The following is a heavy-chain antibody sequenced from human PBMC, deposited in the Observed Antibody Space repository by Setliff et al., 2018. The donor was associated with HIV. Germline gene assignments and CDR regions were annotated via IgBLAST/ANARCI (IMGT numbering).Heavy chain of an antibody. J-gene: IGHJ4*02. CDR3: ATGCSGGSCFDH. CDR2: INIDGSSA. CDR1: GFTFSNFW. V-gene: IGHV3-74*01. D-gene: IGHD2-15*01. Sequence: GGSLRLSCAASGFTFSNFWMHWVRQAPGKGLVWVSRINIDGSSAKYADFVKGRFTVSRDNAKGTLYLQMNTLRPDDTAVYFCATGCSGGSCFDHWGQGNMVTVSS.